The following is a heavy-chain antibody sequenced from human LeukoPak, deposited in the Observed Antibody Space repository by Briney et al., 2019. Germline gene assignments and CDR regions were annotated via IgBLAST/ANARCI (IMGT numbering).Heavy chain of an antibody. J-gene: IGHJ3*02. D-gene: IGHD2-21*01. CDR1: GYSFTSYW. V-gene: IGHV5-51*01. CDR3: ARLIEVGIRAFDI. Sequence: GESLKISCMDSGYSFTSYWIGWVRQMPGKGLEWMGIIYPGDSDTRYSPSFQGQVTISADKSISTAYLQWSSLKASDTAMDYCARLIEVGIRAFDIWGQGTMVTVSS. CDR2: IYPGDSDT.